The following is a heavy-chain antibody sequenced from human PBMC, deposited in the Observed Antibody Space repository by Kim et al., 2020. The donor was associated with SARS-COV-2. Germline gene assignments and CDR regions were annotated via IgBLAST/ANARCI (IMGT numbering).Heavy chain of an antibody. Sequence: EKYYLDSVEGRLASSRDNAKNSLFLQMNSLRAEDTAVYYCARDPHRGGDYDYWGQGTLVTVSS. J-gene: IGHJ4*02. V-gene: IGHV3-7*03. D-gene: IGHD4-17*01. CDR2: EK. CDR3: ARDPHRGGDYDY.